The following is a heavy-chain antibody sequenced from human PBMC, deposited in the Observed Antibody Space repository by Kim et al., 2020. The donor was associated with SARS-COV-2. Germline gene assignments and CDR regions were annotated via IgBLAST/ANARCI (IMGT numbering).Heavy chain of an antibody. CDR1: GFTFPSYA. V-gene: IGHV3-23*01. J-gene: IGHJ4*02. Sequence: GGSLRLSCAGSGFTFPSYALAFVRQVPGKGLEWVSGISGTGATTYYAASVKGRFTISRDNSERKVYLQMNRLRGEDTAVYFCARFDFTSISYSFDSCGQGTLVTVSA. CDR3: ARFDFTSISYSFDS. D-gene: IGHD3-10*01. CDR2: ISGTGATT.